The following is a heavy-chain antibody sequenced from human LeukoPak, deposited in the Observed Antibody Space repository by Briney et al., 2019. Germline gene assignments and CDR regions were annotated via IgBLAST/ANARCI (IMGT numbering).Heavy chain of an antibody. V-gene: IGHV1-24*01. CDR3: ATRKWELQGGFDY. J-gene: IGHJ4*02. CDR2: FDPEDGET. D-gene: IGHD1-26*01. Sequence: ASVTVSCKVSGYTLTELSMHWVRQAPGKGLESMGGFDPEDGETIYAQKFQGRVTMTEDTSTDTAYMELSSLRSEDTAVYYCATRKWELQGGFDYWGQGTLVTVSS. CDR1: GYTLTELS.